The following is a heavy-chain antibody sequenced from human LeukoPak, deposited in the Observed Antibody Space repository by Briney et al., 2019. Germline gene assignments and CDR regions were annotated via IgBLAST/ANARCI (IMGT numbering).Heavy chain of an antibody. CDR1: GFTFSSYT. D-gene: IGHD1-26*01. CDR3: AREFEARATLSLISDY. CDR2: ISSSSSYK. V-gene: IGHV3-21*01. Sequence: PGGSLRLSCAASGFTFSSYTMNWVRQAPGKGLEGVSSISSSSSYKYYADSVKGRFTISRDNAKNSLHLQMNSLRAEDTAVYYCAREFEARATLSLISDYWGQGTLVTVSS. J-gene: IGHJ4*02.